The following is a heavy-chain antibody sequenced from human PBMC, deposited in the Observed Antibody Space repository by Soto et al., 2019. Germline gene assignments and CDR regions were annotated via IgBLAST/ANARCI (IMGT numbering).Heavy chain of an antibody. CDR1: GFTFSSYG. CDR3: ARVGVPAAVVGRMDV. J-gene: IGHJ6*02. Sequence: PGGSLRLSCEASGFTFSSYGMHWVRQVPGKGLEWVAVIWYDGSKKDYADSVKGRFTISRDNSKNTLYLQVHSLRAEDTAVYYCARVGVPAAVVGRMDVWGQGTTVTVSS. V-gene: IGHV3-33*01. D-gene: IGHD2-2*01. CDR2: IWYDGSKK.